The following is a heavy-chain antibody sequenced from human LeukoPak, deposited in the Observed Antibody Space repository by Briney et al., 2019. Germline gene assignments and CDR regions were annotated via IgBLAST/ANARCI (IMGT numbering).Heavy chain of an antibody. CDR1: GGSISSYY. CDR3: ARYRHIVATTAFDY. Sequence: SETLSLTCTVSGGSISSYYWSWIRQTPGKELEWIREINHSGSTNYNPSLKSRVTISVDTSKNQFSLKLSSVTAADTAVYYCARYRHIVATTAFDYWGQGTLVTVSS. CDR2: INHSGST. D-gene: IGHD5-12*01. J-gene: IGHJ4*02. V-gene: IGHV4-34*01.